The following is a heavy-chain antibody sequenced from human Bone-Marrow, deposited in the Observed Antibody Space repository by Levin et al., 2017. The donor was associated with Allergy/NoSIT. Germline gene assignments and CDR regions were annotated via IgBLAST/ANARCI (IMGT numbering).Heavy chain of an antibody. CDR3: AKGSLELGSGDYPGYYFVS. J-gene: IGHJ4*02. V-gene: IGHV3-23*01. CDR2: ISGSGHKT. CDR1: GFSFDKYA. D-gene: IGHD2-15*01. Sequence: PGGSLRLSCAASGFSFDKYAMSWVRQAPGKGLEWVSAISGSGHKTYYADSVKGRFAISRDNSNNTLYLQTNSLRAEDTAVYYCAKGSLELGSGDYPGYYFVSWGQGTQVTVSS.